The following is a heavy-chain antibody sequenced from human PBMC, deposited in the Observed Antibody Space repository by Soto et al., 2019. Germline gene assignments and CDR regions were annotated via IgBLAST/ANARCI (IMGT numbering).Heavy chain of an antibody. Sequence: GASVKVSCKASGGTFSSYAISWVRQAPGQGLEWMGGIIPIFGTANYAQKFQGRVTITADESTSTAYMELSSLRSEDTAVYYCARADGLVEAAGKYYYYGMDVWGQGTTVTVSS. J-gene: IGHJ6*02. V-gene: IGHV1-69*13. CDR1: GGTFSSYA. D-gene: IGHD6-25*01. CDR3: ARADGLVEAAGKYYYYGMDV. CDR2: IIPIFGTA.